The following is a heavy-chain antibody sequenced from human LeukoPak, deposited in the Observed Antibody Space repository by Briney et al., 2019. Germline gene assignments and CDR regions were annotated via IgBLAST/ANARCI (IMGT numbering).Heavy chain of an antibody. CDR2: ISAYNGNT. Sequence: ASVKVSCKASGYTFTSYGISWVRQAPGQGLEWMGWISAYNGNTNYAQKLQGRVTMTTDASTSTAYMELRSLRSDDTAVYYCARGRIDSGGAKNWFDPWGQGTLVTVSS. D-gene: IGHD3-10*01. J-gene: IGHJ5*02. CDR3: ARGRIDSGGAKNWFDP. CDR1: GYTFTSYG. V-gene: IGHV1-18*01.